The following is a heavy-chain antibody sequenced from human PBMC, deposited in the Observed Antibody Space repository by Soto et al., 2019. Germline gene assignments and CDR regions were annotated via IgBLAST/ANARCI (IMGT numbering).Heavy chain of an antibody. CDR3: ARDASDI. Sequence: PVGAVRRSDAASGWTVSSYGMHWVRQAPGKGLEWVAVIWYDGGNKYYADSVKGRFTISRDNSKNTLYLQMNSLRAEDTAVYYCARDASDIWGQGTMVTVSS. V-gene: IGHV3-33*01. J-gene: IGHJ3*02. CDR2: IWYDGGNK. CDR1: GWTVSSYG.